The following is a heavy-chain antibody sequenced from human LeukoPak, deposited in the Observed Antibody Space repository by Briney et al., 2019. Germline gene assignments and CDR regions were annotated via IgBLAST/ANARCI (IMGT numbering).Heavy chain of an antibody. CDR1: GGTFSSYA. Sequence: SVKVSCKASGGTFSSYAISWVRQAPGQGLEWMGGIIPIFGTANYAQKFQGRVTITADESTSTAYMELSSLRSEDTAVYHCAREAPRFLETLYYYGMDVWGQGTLVTVSS. CDR2: IIPIFGTA. V-gene: IGHV1-69*13. D-gene: IGHD3-3*01. CDR3: AREAPRFLETLYYYGMDV. J-gene: IGHJ6*02.